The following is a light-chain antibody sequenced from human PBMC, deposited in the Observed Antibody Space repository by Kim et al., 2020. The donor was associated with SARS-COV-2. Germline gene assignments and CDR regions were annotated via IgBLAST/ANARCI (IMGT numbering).Light chain of an antibody. V-gene: IGKV1-5*03. J-gene: IGKJ1*01. Sequence: ASIGDSVTITCRASQSISGWLAWFQKKPGKAPKLLIYQSSTLESGVPSRFSGSGSGTEFTLPISSLQPDDFATYYCQQYSTYSWTFGQGTKVDIK. CDR1: QSISGW. CDR3: QQYSTYSWT. CDR2: QSS.